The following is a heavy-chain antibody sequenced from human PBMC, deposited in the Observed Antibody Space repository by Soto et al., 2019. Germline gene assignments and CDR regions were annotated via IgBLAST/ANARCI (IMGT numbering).Heavy chain of an antibody. J-gene: IGHJ4*02. V-gene: IGHV4-59*01. Sequence: QVQLQESGPGLVKPSETLSLTCTVSGGSISSYYWSWIRQPPGKGLEWIGYIYYSGRTNYNPSLKSRVTISVDTSKNQFSLKLSSVTAADTAVYYCARTYYDFCSGYLWDYWGQGTLVTVSS. D-gene: IGHD3-3*01. CDR2: IYYSGRT. CDR1: GGSISSYY. CDR3: ARTYYDFCSGYLWDY.